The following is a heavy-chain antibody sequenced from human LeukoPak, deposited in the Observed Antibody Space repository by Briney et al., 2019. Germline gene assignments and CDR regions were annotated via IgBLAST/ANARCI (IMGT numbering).Heavy chain of an antibody. CDR2: IYYSGST. J-gene: IGHJ5*02. CDR3: ARAGYSSSWYGGDWFDP. V-gene: IGHV4-59*12. Sequence: SETLSLTCTVSGGSISSYYWSWIRQPPGKGLEWIGYIYYSGSTNYNPSLKSRVTISVDTSKNQFSLKLSSVTAADTAVYYCARAGYSSSWYGGDWFDPWGQGTLVTVSS. CDR1: GGSISSYY. D-gene: IGHD6-13*01.